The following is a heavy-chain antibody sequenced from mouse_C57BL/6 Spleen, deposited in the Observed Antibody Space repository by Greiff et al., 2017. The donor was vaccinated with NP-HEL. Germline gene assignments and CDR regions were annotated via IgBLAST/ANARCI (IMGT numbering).Heavy chain of an antibody. D-gene: IGHD2-1*01. J-gene: IGHJ3*01. CDR1: GYTFTSYW. CDR3: ARGYYGNYGGFAY. V-gene: IGHV1-55*01. Sequence: VQLQQPGAELVKPGASVKMSCKASGYTFTSYWITWVKQRPGQGLEWIGDIYPGSGSTNYNEKFKSKATLTVDTSSSTAYMQLSSLTSEDSAVYYCARGYYGNYGGFAYWGQGTLVTVSA. CDR2: IYPGSGST.